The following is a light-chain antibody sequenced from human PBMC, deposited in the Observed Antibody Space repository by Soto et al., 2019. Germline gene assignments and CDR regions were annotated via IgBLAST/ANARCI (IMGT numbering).Light chain of an antibody. CDR2: GAS. Sequence: EIVRTQSPATLSVSPGEIATLSCRASQRVSSNLAWYQQKPGQAPRLLIYGASTRATGIPARFSGSGSETEFTLTISSLQCEDFGVYYCQQYTNWPPVTFGQGTKLEVK. J-gene: IGKJ2*01. CDR3: QQYTNWPPVT. V-gene: IGKV3-15*01. CDR1: QRVSSN.